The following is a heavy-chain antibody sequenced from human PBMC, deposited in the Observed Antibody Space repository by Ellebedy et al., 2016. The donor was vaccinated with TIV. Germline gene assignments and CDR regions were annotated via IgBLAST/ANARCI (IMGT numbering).Heavy chain of an antibody. J-gene: IGHJ4*02. CDR1: GYTFTGYY. CDR3: ASPDYGESP. D-gene: IGHD4-17*01. V-gene: IGHV1-18*04. CDR2: ISAYNGNT. Sequence: ASVKVSXXASGYTFTGYYMHWVRQAPGQGLEWMGWISAYNGNTNYAQKLQGRVTMTTDTSTSTAYMELRSLRSDDTAVYYCASPDYGESPWGQGTLVTVSS.